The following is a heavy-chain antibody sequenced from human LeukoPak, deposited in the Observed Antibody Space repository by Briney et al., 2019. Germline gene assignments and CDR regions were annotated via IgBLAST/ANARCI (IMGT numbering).Heavy chain of an antibody. D-gene: IGHD2-15*01. J-gene: IGHJ5*02. CDR1: RGSISGYY. CDR2: IHITQTT. CDR3: ARGAPDGLAVEYNWLDP. Sequence: SETLSLTCTVSRGSISGYYWSWIRQPAGKGLEWIGRIHITQTTNYNPSLESRVTMSVDPSKNQFSLRLRSVTAADTAVYYCARGAPDGLAVEYNWLDPWGQGTLVTVSS. V-gene: IGHV4-4*07.